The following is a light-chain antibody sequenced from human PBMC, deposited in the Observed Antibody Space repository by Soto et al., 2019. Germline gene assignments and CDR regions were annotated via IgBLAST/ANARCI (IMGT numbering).Light chain of an antibody. Sequence: EIVMTQSPTTLSVSPGERFTLSCRASQSVRSNLVWYQQKPGQAPRLLIYGASSRATGIPDRFSGSGSGTDFTLTISRLEPEDFAVYYCQQYGSSSWTFGQGTKVDIK. V-gene: IGKV3-20*01. J-gene: IGKJ1*01. CDR2: GAS. CDR3: QQYGSSSWT. CDR1: QSVRSN.